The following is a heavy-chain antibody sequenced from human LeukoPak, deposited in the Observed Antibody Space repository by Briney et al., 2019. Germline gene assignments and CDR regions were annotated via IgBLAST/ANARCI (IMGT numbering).Heavy chain of an antibody. Sequence: SETLSLTCTVSDGSISSSSYYWGWIRQPPGKGLEWIGSIYYSGSTYYNPSLKSRVTISVDTSKNQFSLKLSSVTAADTAVYYCAREPPEAFDIWGQGTMVTVSS. V-gene: IGHV4-39*07. J-gene: IGHJ3*02. CDR1: DGSISSSSYY. CDR2: IYYSGST. CDR3: AREPPEAFDI.